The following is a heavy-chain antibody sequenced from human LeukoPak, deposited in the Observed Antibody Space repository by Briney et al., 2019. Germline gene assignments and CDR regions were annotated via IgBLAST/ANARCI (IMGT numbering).Heavy chain of an antibody. Sequence: PGGSLRLSCAASGLSFNIAWMNWVRQGPGKGLEWVGRIKSKADGGTTDHAAPVKGRFTVSRDDSENTLYLQMNSLKIEDTAVYYCTTGLYFYDSGSYYKRDYWGQGTLVTVSS. J-gene: IGHJ4*02. CDR1: GLSFNIAW. D-gene: IGHD3-10*01. CDR2: IKSKADGGTT. CDR3: TTGLYFYDSGSYYKRDY. V-gene: IGHV3-15*01.